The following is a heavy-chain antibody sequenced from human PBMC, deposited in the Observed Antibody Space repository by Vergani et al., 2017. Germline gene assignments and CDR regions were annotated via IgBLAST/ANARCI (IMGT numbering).Heavy chain of an antibody. CDR1: GFSFSSYS. Sequence: EVQLVESGGGLVKPGGSLRLSCAASGFSFSSYSMNWVRQAPGKGLEWVASISGSSSYVFYRDSVEGRFTITRDNAKKSVYLQMNSLRAEDTAMYFCATDERLLSFGKPAWGRGTLVIVSS. CDR2: ISGSSSYV. J-gene: IGHJ5*02. D-gene: IGHD3-3*01. V-gene: IGHV3-21*02. CDR3: ATDERLLSFGKPA.